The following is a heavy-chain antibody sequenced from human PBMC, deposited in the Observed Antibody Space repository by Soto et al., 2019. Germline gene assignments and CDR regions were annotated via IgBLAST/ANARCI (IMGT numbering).Heavy chain of an antibody. V-gene: IGHV4-34*01. Sequence: KTSETPSLTCACHDWSFSGDDWSWIRQSPGKGLEWIGEINHSGSTNYNPSLKSRVTISVDTSKNQFSLKLSSVTAADTAVYYCARRDVTMVRGVTKDAFDIWGQGTMVT. CDR2: INHSGST. CDR3: ARRDVTMVRGVTKDAFDI. CDR1: DWSFSGDD. J-gene: IGHJ3*02. D-gene: IGHD3-10*01.